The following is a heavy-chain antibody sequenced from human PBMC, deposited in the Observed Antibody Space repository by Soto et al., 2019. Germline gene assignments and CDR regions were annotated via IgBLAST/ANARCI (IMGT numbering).Heavy chain of an antibody. CDR1: EYSFTNYW. CDR2: IYPGDSDT. CDR3: ARQGKYCSSPSCYADY. D-gene: IGHD2-2*01. Sequence: GESLKISCKGSEYSFTNYWITWVRQMPGKGLEWMGIIYPGDSDTRYSPSFQGQVTISADKSISTAYLQWSSLKASDTAMYYCARQGKYCSSPSCYADYWGQGTLVTVSS. J-gene: IGHJ4*02. V-gene: IGHV5-51*01.